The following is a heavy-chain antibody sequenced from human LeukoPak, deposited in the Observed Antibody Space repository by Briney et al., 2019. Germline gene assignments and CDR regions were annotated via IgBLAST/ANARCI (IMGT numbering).Heavy chain of an antibody. V-gene: IGHV1-46*01. CDR1: GYTFTSYY. CDR2: INPSGGST. J-gene: IGHJ5*02. CDR3: ARDLTGYCSSTSCTNWFDP. Sequence: ASVKVSCKASGYTFTSYYMHWVRQAPRQGLEWMGIINPSGGSTSYAQKFQGRVTMTRDMSTSTVYMELSSLRSEDTAVYYCARDLTGYCSSTSCTNWFDPWGQGTLVTVSS. D-gene: IGHD2-2*01.